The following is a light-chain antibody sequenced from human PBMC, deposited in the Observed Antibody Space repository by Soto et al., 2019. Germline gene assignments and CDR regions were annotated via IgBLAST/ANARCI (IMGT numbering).Light chain of an antibody. CDR1: SSDVGGSNF. CDR2: DVS. J-gene: IGLJ3*02. Sequence: QSALTQPRSVSGSPGQSVTISCTGSSSDVGGSNFVSWYQQHPVKAPKLVIYDVSKRPAGVPDRFSGSKSGTAASLTISVLQADDEADYYGASYAGKTLRVFGGGTKLTVL. V-gene: IGLV2-11*01. CDR3: ASYAGKTLRV.